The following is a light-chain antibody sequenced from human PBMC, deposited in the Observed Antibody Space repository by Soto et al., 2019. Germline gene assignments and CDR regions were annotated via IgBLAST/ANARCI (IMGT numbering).Light chain of an antibody. CDR1: QHISTW. Sequence: DILLAQFPFSLSPSVWDSDTITCQASQHISTWLTWYQQKPGKAPKLLIYAASILQSGVPSRFSGSGSGTDFTLTISGLQPEDLATYYCQQANSFPGTFGGGTKVDIK. CDR2: AAS. V-gene: IGKV1-12*01. J-gene: IGKJ4*01. CDR3: QQANSFPGT.